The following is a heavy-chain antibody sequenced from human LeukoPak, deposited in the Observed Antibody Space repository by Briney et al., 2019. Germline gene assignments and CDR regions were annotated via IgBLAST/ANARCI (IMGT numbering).Heavy chain of an antibody. CDR3: ARDNFVRGVIIHSWFDP. Sequence: SETLSLTCTVSGGSISSYYWSWIRQPAGKGLEWIGRIYSGGSTNYNPSLKSRVTMSVDSSNNQFSLKLSSVTAADTAVFYSARDNFVRGVIIHSWFDPWGQGTLVTVSS. V-gene: IGHV4-4*07. D-gene: IGHD3-10*01. CDR2: IYSGGST. CDR1: GGSISSYY. J-gene: IGHJ5*02.